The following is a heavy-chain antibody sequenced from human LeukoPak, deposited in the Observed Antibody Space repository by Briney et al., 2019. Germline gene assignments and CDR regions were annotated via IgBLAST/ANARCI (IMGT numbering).Heavy chain of an antibody. CDR1: GFTFDDYA. CDR2: ISYDKRNE. V-gene: IGHV3-30*03. J-gene: IGHJ5*02. D-gene: IGHD6-6*01. Sequence: GGSLRLSCAASGFTFDDYAMHWVRQAPGKGLDWVAVISYDKRNEYYADSVKGRFTISRDNSENTVSLQMNSLRGEDTAVYYCVRGGSSSSWFDPWGQGTRVTVSS. CDR3: VRGGSSSSWFDP.